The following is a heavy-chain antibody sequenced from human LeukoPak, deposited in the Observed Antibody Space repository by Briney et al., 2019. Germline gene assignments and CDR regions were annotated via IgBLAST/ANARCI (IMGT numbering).Heavy chain of an antibody. V-gene: IGHV4-39*07. CDR3: AREICSSTSCFQYNWFDP. D-gene: IGHD2-2*01. J-gene: IGHJ5*02. CDR1: GGSINSRSNY. CDR2: SFYSGNT. Sequence: SETLSLTCSVSGGSINSRSNYWGGIRQPPGKGLEWIGSSFYSGNTYYNPSLKSRVTISVDTSTNQFSLKLSSVTAADTAVYYCAREICSSTSCFQYNWFDPWGQGTLVTVSS.